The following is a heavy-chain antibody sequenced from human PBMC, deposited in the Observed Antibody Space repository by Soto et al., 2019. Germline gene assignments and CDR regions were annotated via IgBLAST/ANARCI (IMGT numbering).Heavy chain of an antibody. CDR3: ARSGEHPLDY. CDR2: STHTGNT. D-gene: IGHD1-26*01. V-gene: IGHV1-18*01. J-gene: IGHJ4*02. CDR1: GYAFPHYV. Sequence: GASVKVSCKTSGYAFPHYVINWVRQAPGHGLEWMGFSTHTGNTNYAQNFQGRVVLTTDTSTSTAYMEVRSLRYDDTAVYYCARSGEHPLDYWGQGTPVTVSS.